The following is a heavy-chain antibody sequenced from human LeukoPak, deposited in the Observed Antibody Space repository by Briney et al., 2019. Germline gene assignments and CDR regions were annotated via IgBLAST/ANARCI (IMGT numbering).Heavy chain of an antibody. Sequence: GASVKVSCKASGYTFTSYDLNWVRQAAGQGLEWMGWMNPNSGNTGYAQKLQGRVTMTTDTSTSTAYMELRSLRSDDTAVYYCARQGGGSWVSWFDPWGQGTLVTVSS. V-gene: IGHV1-8*01. CDR1: GYTFTSYD. J-gene: IGHJ5*02. CDR3: ARQGGGSWVSWFDP. D-gene: IGHD2-15*01. CDR2: MNPNSGNT.